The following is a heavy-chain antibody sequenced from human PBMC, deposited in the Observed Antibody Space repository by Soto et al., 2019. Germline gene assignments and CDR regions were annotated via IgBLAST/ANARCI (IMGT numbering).Heavy chain of an antibody. CDR1: GYTFINYY. J-gene: IGHJ6*02. CDR3: EREKAQKSIITPYYYAMDV. CDR2: INPSGGRT. Sequence: ASVKVSCKSSGYTFINYYVHWVRQAPGQGLEWMGMINPSGGRTTYPQKFQGRVTMTRDTSTSTVYVELSSLRSDDTAVFYCEREKAQKSIITPYYYAMDVWGQGTTVPVSS. V-gene: IGHV1-46*01. D-gene: IGHD3-3*01.